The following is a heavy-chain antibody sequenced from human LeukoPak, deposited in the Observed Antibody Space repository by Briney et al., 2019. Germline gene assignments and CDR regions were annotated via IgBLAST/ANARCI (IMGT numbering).Heavy chain of an antibody. Sequence: GGSLRLSCAASGFTFDDYAMHWVRQAPGKGLEWVSGISWNSGSIGYADSVKGRFTISRDNAKNSLYPQMNSLRAEDTALYYCAKVAGGAHPAAFDIWGQGTMVTVSS. J-gene: IGHJ3*02. CDR2: ISWNSGSI. CDR3: AKVAGGAHPAAFDI. V-gene: IGHV3-9*01. CDR1: GFTFDDYA. D-gene: IGHD1-26*01.